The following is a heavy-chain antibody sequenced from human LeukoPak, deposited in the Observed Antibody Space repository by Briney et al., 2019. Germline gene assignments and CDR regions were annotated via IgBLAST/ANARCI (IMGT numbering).Heavy chain of an antibody. CDR2: ISSSSSYI. D-gene: IGHD4-17*01. CDR1: GFTFSSYS. CDR3: ARERETNYGDYPSLDY. J-gene: IGHJ4*02. V-gene: IGHV3-21*01. Sequence: GGSLRLSCAASGFTFSSYSMNWVRQAPGKGLEWVSPISSSSSYIYYADSVKGRFTISRDNAKNSLYLQMNSLRAEDTAVYYCARERETNYGDYPSLDYWGQGTLVTVSS.